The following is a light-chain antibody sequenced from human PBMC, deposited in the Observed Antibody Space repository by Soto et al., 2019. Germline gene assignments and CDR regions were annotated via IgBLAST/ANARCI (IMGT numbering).Light chain of an antibody. CDR1: QSLLQSSGYNY. CDR3: MQALHTPRS. V-gene: IGKV2-28*01. J-gene: IGKJ1*01. Sequence: DIVMTQSPLSLPVTPGEPASISCRSSQSLLQSSGYNYLDWYLQKPGQSPQLLIYSGSNRTSGGPGRFSGSGSCTDFTLRISRAEAEDVGVYYCMQALHTPRSFGQGTKVEIK. CDR2: SGS.